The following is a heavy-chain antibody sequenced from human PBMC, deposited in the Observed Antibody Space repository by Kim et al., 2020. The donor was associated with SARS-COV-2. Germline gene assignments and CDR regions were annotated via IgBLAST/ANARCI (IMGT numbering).Heavy chain of an antibody. CDR2: IYPSGGSI. CDR3: ARGHYGLDV. CDR1: GFTFSDWY. Sequence: GGSLRLSCAASGFTFSDWYMSWIRQAPGKGLEWVSYIYPSGGSIYYADSVKGRFTISRDNAKNSLYLQMNSLRPEDTALYYCARGHYGLDVWGQGTTVTVSS. J-gene: IGHJ6*02. V-gene: IGHV3-11*04.